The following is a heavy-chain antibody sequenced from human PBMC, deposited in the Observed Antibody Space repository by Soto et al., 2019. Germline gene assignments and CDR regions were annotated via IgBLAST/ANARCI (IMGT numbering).Heavy chain of an antibody. V-gene: IGHV3-23*01. CDR1: GFTLSSYG. Sequence: EVKMLESGGGLVQPGGSLRLSCAASGFTLSSYGMSWVRQAPGKGLEWVSAISGSGGSTYYADSVKGRFTISRDNSKNTLYLQMNSLRAEDTAVYYCAKGAYYHGSGSYFPFDYWGKGTLVTVSS. CDR3: AKGAYYHGSGSYFPFDY. D-gene: IGHD3-10*01. J-gene: IGHJ4*02. CDR2: ISGSGGST.